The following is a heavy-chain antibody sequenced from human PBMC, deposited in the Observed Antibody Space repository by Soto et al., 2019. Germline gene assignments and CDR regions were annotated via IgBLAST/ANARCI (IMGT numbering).Heavy chain of an antibody. V-gene: IGHV5-51*01. CDR2: IYPGDSDT. CDR1: GYSFSNYL. Sequence: GESLKISFEGSGYSFSNYLICWVRQLPVIGLEWMGIIYPGDSDTRYSPSFQGQVTISADKSISTAFLQWSSLKASDTAMYYCARLSGYSYGLLDDDMDVCGRGITVAVSS. J-gene: IGHJ6*02. D-gene: IGHD5-18*01. CDR3: ARLSGYSYGLLDDDMDV.